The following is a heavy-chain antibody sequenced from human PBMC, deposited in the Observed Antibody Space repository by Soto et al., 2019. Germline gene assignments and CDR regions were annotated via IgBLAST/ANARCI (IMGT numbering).Heavy chain of an antibody. CDR2: INWDSGDI. J-gene: IGHJ4*02. V-gene: IGHV3-9*01. D-gene: IGHD2-8*01. CDR3: AKDTAPGFYDANGPLDY. Sequence: VQLGESGGGLVQPGRSRRLSCVVSGISFDDYAMHWVRQGPGKGLEWVSGINWDSGDIGYAVSVKGRFTISRDNAKNSLYLQMNSLRTEDTALYYCAKDTAPGFYDANGPLDYWGQGTPVTVSS. CDR1: GISFDDYA.